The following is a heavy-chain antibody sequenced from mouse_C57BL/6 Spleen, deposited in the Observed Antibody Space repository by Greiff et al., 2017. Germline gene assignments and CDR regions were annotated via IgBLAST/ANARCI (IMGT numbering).Heavy chain of an antibody. CDR2: ISRGSSTI. V-gene: IGHV5-17*01. CDR3: ARGNWDDFDY. D-gene: IGHD4-1*01. J-gene: IGHJ2*01. CDR1: GFTFSDYG. Sequence: EVKLMESGGGLVKPGGSLKLSCAASGFTFSDYGMHWVRQAPEKGLEWVAYISRGSSTIYYADTVKGRFTISRDNAENTLFLQMTSLRSEDTAMYYCARGNWDDFDYWGQGTTLTVSS.